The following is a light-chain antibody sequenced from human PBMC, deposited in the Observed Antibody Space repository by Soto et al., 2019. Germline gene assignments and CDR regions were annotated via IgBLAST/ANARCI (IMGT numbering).Light chain of an antibody. J-gene: IGKJ1*01. Sequence: EIVLTQSPATLSLSPGERATLSCRASQTVGSYLAWFRQTPGQAPRLLIYDTSIRATGIPGRFSGSGSGTDFTPAISSLEAEDCAVYYCQQRSDWRPTFGQGTKVEIK. CDR3: QQRSDWRPT. CDR2: DTS. V-gene: IGKV3-11*01. CDR1: QTVGSY.